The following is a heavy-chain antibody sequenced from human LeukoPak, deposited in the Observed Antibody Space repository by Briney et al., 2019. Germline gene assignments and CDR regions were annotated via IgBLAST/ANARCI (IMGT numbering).Heavy chain of an antibody. D-gene: IGHD6-13*01. J-gene: IGHJ4*02. CDR1: GGSITSYY. CDR2: IYYTGST. CDR3: AKARDSNIWYPFDY. V-gene: IGHV4-59*01. Sequence: SETLSLTCTVSGGSITSYYWSWIRQPPGKGLEWIGSIYYTGSTHYNPSLKSRVTISLDTSKSQFSLKLTSVTAADTAVYYCAKARDSNIWYPFDYWGQGTLVTVSS.